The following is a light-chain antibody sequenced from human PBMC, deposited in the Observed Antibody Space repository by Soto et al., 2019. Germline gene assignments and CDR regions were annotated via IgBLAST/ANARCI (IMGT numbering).Light chain of an antibody. CDR3: CSYAGSSYV. V-gene: IGLV2-11*01. CDR1: SSDVGGYNY. CDR2: DVS. Sequence: QSALTQPRSVSGSPGQSVTISCTGTSSDVGGYNYVSWYQQDPGKAPKLMIYDVSKRPSGVPDRFSGSKSGNTASLTISGLQAEDEADYYCCSYAGSSYVFGTGTKLTVL. J-gene: IGLJ1*01.